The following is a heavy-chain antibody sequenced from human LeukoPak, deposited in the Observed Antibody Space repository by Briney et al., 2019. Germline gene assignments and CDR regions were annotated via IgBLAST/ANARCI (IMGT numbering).Heavy chain of an antibody. J-gene: IGHJ6*03. CDR2: INWNGGST. CDR3: ARDGRGSYYDYYYYMDV. V-gene: IGHV3-20*04. CDR1: GFTFSSYA. D-gene: IGHD1-26*01. Sequence: GGSLRLSCAASGFTFSSYAMSWVRHAPGKGLEWVSGINWNGGSTGYADSVKGRFTISRDNAKNSLYLQMNSLRAEDTALYYCARDGRGSYYDYYYYMDVWGKGTTVTVSS.